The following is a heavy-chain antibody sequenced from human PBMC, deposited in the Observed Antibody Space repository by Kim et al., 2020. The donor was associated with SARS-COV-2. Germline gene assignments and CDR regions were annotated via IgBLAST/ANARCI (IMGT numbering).Heavy chain of an antibody. CDR1: GYTFTSYG. D-gene: IGHD1-7*01. CDR3: ARVPNRLELLDFDY. Sequence: ASVKVSCKASGYTFTSYGISWVRRAPGQGLEWMGWISAYNGNTNYAQKLQGRVTMTTDTSTSTAYMELRSLRSDDTAVYYCARVPNRLELLDFDYWGQGTLVTVSS. J-gene: IGHJ4*02. CDR2: ISAYNGNT. V-gene: IGHV1-18*01.